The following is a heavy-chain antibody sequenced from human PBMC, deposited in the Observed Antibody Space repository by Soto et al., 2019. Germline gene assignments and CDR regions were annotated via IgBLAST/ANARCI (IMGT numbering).Heavy chain of an antibody. D-gene: IGHD2-15*01. Sequence: GGSLRLSCAASGFTFSDYYMSWIRQAPGKGLEWVSYISSSGSTIYYADSVKGRFTISRDNAKNSLYLQMNSLRAEDTAVYYCARDGRYCSGGSCYTHMGYYYYYMDVWGKGTTVTVSS. V-gene: IGHV3-11*01. CDR3: ARDGRYCSGGSCYTHMGYYYYYMDV. J-gene: IGHJ6*03. CDR2: ISSSGSTI. CDR1: GFTFSDYY.